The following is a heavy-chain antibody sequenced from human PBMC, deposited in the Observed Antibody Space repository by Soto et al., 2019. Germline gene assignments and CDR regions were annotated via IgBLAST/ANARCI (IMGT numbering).Heavy chain of an antibody. CDR3: EREDNVYDFWRGYYKGYFDY. J-gene: IGHJ4*02. D-gene: IGHD3-3*01. Sequence: LRLSCAASGFPFSSYWMSWVRQAPGKGLDWVANIKQDGSEKYYLDSVKGRFTISRDNAKNSLYLQMNRLRAEDTAVYYCEREDNVYDFWRGYYKGYFDYWGQGTLVTVSS. CDR1: GFPFSSYW. CDR2: IKQDGSEK. V-gene: IGHV3-7*03.